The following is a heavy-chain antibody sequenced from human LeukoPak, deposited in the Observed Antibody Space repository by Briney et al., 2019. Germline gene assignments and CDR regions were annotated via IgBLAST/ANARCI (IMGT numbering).Heavy chain of an antibody. J-gene: IGHJ4*02. Sequence: PSEILSLTCTVSGGSISSSNYYWGWIRQPPGKGLEWIGSIHYSGSTYYNPSLKSRVTVSVDTSKNQFTVNLSSVTAADTAVYYCTRHFGSGRDDYWGQGTLVTVSS. CDR2: IHYSGST. D-gene: IGHD3-10*01. V-gene: IGHV4-39*01. CDR1: GGSISSSNYY. CDR3: TRHFGSGRDDY.